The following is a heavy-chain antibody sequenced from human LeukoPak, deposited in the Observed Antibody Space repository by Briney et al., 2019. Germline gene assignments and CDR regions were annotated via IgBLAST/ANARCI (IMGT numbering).Heavy chain of an antibody. CDR3: ARGGRSIFGVVISYYMDV. V-gene: IGHV4-34*01. Sequence: SETLSLTCAVYGASFSGYYWSWIRQPPGKGLEWIGEINHSGRTNYKSSLKSRVTMSVDTSKNQFSLKLSSVTAADTAVYYCARGGRSIFGVVISYYMDVWGKGTTVTVSS. D-gene: IGHD3-3*01. CDR1: GASFSGYY. CDR2: INHSGRT. J-gene: IGHJ6*03.